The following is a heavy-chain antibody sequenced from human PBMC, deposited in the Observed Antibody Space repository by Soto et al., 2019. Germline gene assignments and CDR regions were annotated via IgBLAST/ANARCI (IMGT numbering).Heavy chain of an antibody. D-gene: IGHD6-13*01. CDR2: IWYDGSDK. Sequence: VQLVESGGGVVQPGRSLRLSCAASGFTFSSYGMHWVRQAPGMGLEWVAVIWYDGSDKYYADSVKGRFTISRDNSKNTLYLQMNSLRAEDTAVYYCARDRSSTVDGMDVWGQGTTVTVSS. CDR1: GFTFSSYG. J-gene: IGHJ6*02. V-gene: IGHV3-33*01. CDR3: ARDRSSTVDGMDV.